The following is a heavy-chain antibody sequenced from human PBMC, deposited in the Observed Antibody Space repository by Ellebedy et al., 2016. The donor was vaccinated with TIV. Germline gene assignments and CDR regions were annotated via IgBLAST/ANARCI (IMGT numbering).Heavy chain of an antibody. V-gene: IGHV4-34*01. CDR1: GGSFSDYY. J-gene: IGHJ5*02. CDR2: IDHSGST. Sequence: GSLRLSXAVYGGSFSDYYWTWIRQPPGEGLEWIGEIDHSGSTNYSPSLKSRVTISVDTSKNQFSLNLRSVTAADAAVYYCVRGRRITIFGVVLGGAWLNPWGPGTLVTVSS. CDR3: VRGRRITIFGVVLGGAWLNP. D-gene: IGHD3-3*01.